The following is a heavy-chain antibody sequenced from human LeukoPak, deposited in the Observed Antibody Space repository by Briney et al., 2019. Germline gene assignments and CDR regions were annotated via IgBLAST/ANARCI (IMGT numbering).Heavy chain of an antibody. J-gene: IGHJ5*02. CDR3: ARLQKGSYYSWFDP. D-gene: IGHD1-26*01. CDR1: GYTFTGYY. V-gene: IGHV1-2*02. CDR2: INPNSGGT. Sequence: ASVKVSCKASGYTFTGYYMHWVRQAPGQGLEWMGWINPNSGGTNYAQKFQGRVTMTRDTSISTAYMELSRLRSDDTAVYYCARLQKGSYYSWFDPWGQGTLVTVSS.